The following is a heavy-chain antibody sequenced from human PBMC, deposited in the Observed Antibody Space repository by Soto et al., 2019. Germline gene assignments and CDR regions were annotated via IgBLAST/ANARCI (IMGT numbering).Heavy chain of an antibody. V-gene: IGHV1-69*12. CDR1: GGTFSSYA. CDR3: ARTVGDDYSTSHYYYGMDV. CDR2: LIPIFGTA. Sequence: QVQLVQSGAEVKKPGSSVKVSCKASGGTFSSYAISWVRQAPGQGLEWMGGLIPIFGTANYAQKLQGRVTITADESTSTAYMELSSLRSEDTDVYYCARTVGDDYSTSHYYYGMDVWGQGTTVTVSS. J-gene: IGHJ6*02. D-gene: IGHD4-4*01.